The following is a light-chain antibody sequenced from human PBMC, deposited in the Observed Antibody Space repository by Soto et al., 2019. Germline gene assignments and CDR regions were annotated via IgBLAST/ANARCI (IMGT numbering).Light chain of an antibody. CDR3: QQYNKWPRT. Sequence: EIVMIQSPVTLSMSPGDRAPLSCLASDVVRTNLAWYQHKPGQAPRLLIYRSSTRATDSPARFSGSGSGTEFTITISHLQSEDFAVYYCQQYNKWPRTFGQGTNVEIK. CDR1: DVVRTN. V-gene: IGKV3-15*01. J-gene: IGKJ1*01. CDR2: RSS.